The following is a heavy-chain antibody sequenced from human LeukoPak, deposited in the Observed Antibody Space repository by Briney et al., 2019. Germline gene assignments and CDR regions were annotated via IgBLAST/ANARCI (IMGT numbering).Heavy chain of an antibody. D-gene: IGHD5-18*01. J-gene: IGHJ6*03. CDR2: INPNSGGT. CDR3: ARTTEGGYTYNYFYYYYMDV. V-gene: IGHV1-2*02. Sequence: GASVKVSCKASGYTFSDYYMHWVRQAPGQGLEWMGWINPNSGGTNYAQKFQGRVTMTRDTSISTAYMELTRLRSDDTAVYYCARTTEGGYTYNYFYYYYMDVWGKGTTVTISS. CDR1: GYTFSDYY.